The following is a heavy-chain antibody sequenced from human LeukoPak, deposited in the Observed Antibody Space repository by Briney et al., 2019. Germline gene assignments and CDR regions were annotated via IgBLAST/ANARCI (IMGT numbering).Heavy chain of an antibody. CDR2: ISSSGSTI. Sequence: PGGSLRLSCAASGFTFAIHAMTWVRQAPGKGLEWVSYISSSGSTIYYADSVKGRFTISRDNAKNSLYLQMNSLRAEDTAVYYCARESRAGYDYVWESYRYTGLDYWGQGTLVTVSS. CDR3: ARESRAGYDYVWESYRYTGLDY. J-gene: IGHJ4*02. V-gene: IGHV3-48*03. D-gene: IGHD3-16*02. CDR1: GFTFAIHA.